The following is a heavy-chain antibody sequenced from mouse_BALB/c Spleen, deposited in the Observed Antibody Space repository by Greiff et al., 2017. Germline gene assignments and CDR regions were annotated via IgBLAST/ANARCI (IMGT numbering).Heavy chain of an antibody. J-gene: IGHJ2*01. CDR3: ARCYYYGSTYYFDY. CDR1: GDSITSGY. CDR2: ISYSGST. Sequence: EVQLQESGPSLVKPSQTLSLTCSVTGDSITSGYWNWIRKFPGNKLEYMGYISYSGSTYYNPSLKSRISITRDTSKNQYYLQLNSVTTEDTATYYCARCYYYGSTYYFDYWGQGTTLTVSS. V-gene: IGHV3-8*02. D-gene: IGHD1-1*01.